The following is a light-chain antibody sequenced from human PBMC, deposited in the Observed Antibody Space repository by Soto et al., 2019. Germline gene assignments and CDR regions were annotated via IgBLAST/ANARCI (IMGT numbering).Light chain of an antibody. Sequence: DIQMTQSPSTLSASVGDRVTMTCRASQSISSWLAWYQQKPGKAPKLLIYKASSLESGVPSRFSGSGSGTEFTLTISSLQPDDFATYYCQQLFTFGPGTKVDIK. CDR2: KAS. CDR1: QSISSW. J-gene: IGKJ3*01. V-gene: IGKV1-5*03. CDR3: QQLFT.